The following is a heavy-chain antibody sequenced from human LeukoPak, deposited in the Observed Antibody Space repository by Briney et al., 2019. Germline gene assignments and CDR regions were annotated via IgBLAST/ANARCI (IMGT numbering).Heavy chain of an antibody. J-gene: IGHJ5*02. CDR1: GYSFTSYW. D-gene: IGHD5-24*01. CDR3: ARAMATNWFDP. V-gene: IGHV5-51*01. CDR2: IYPGDSDT. Sequence: GESLKISCKGSGYSFTSYWIVWVRQMPGKGLEWMGIIYPGDSDTRYSPSFQGQVTISADKSIRTAYLQWSSLKASDTAMYYCARAMATNWFDPWGQGTLVTVSS.